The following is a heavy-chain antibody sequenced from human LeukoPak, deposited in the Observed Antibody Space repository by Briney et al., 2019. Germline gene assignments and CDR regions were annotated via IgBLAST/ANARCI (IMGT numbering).Heavy chain of an antibody. V-gene: IGHV1-2*02. Sequence: ASVKVSCKASGYSFTGYYMHWVRQAPGQGLEWMGWINPNSGGTNFAQQFQGRVTMTRDTSISTAYMELSRLRSDDTAVYYCARRRYSGSYYYFDYWGQGTLVTVSS. CDR2: INPNSGGT. CDR3: ARRRYSGSYYYFDY. J-gene: IGHJ4*02. CDR1: GYSFTGYY. D-gene: IGHD1-26*01.